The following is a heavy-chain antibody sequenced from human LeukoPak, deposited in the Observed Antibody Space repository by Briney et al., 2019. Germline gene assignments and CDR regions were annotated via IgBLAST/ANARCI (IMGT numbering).Heavy chain of an antibody. J-gene: IGHJ5*02. D-gene: IGHD6-19*01. Sequence: GGSLRLSCAASGFTFSSYGMPWVRQAPGKGLEWVAVISYDGSNKYYADSVKGRFTISRDNSKNTLYLQMNSLRAEDTAVYYCAKSVAGISNWFDPWGQGTLVTVSS. V-gene: IGHV3-30*18. CDR2: ISYDGSNK. CDR1: GFTFSSYG. CDR3: AKSVAGISNWFDP.